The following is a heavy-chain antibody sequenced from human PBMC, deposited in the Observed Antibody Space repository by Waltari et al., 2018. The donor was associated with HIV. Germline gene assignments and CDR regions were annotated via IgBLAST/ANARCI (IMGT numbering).Heavy chain of an antibody. V-gene: IGHV4-39*01. CDR2: IYYSGST. CDR1: GGSIRSTRYY. Sequence: QLQLQESGPGLVKPSETLSLTCTVSGGSIRSTRYYWGWIRQPPGKGLEWIGTIYYSGSTYYNPSLKSRVTISVDTSKNQFSLKLSSVTAADTAVYYCARLRGRGGITMIVPRFDPWGQGTLVTVSS. D-gene: IGHD3-22*01. CDR3: ARLRGRGGITMIVPRFDP. J-gene: IGHJ5*02.